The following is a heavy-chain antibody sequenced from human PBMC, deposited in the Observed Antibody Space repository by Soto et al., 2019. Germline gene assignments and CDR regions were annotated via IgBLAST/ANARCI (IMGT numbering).Heavy chain of an antibody. D-gene: IGHD3-22*01. J-gene: IGHJ3*02. CDR3: AQGLTYYYDSSGYFDI. V-gene: IGHV1-69*13. CDR2: IIPIFGTA. CDR1: GGTFSSYA. Sequence: WASVKVSCKASGGTFSSYAISWVRQAPGQGLEWMGGIIPIFGTANYAQKFQGRVTITADESTSTAYMELSSLRSEDTAVYYCAQGLTYYYDSSGYFDIWGQGTMVTVSS.